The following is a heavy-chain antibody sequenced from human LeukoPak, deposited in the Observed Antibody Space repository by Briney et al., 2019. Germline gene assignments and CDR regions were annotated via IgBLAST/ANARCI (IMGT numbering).Heavy chain of an antibody. CDR2: ISYDGSNK. Sequence: GESLKISCKGSGSIFTNYWIGWVRQAPGKGLEWVAVISYDGSNKYYADSVEGRSTISRDNSKNTLYLQMNSLRAEDTAVYYCAKNEEDMTTVYYFDYWGQGTLVTVSS. CDR1: GSIFTNYW. CDR3: AKNEEDMTTVYYFDY. J-gene: IGHJ4*02. D-gene: IGHD4-17*01. V-gene: IGHV3-30*18.